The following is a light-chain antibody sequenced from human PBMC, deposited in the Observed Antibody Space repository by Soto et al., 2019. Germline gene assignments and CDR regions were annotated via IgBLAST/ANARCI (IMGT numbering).Light chain of an antibody. V-gene: IGLV2-8*01. J-gene: IGLJ1*01. CDR3: SSYAGNDNCV. CDR1: SSDIGDSNH. CDR2: DIS. Sequence: QSVLTQPPSASGSPGRSVTISCTGTSSDIGDSNHVSWYQQHPGKAPKLIIYDISERPSGVPYRFSGSKSGNTASLTVSGLQAEDEADYYCSSYAGNDNCVFGTGTKVTVL.